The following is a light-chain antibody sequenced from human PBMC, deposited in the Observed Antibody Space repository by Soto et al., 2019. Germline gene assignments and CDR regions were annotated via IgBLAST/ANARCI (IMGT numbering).Light chain of an antibody. CDR1: HDISTF. V-gene: IGKV1-9*01. CDR3: QQLYTLPFT. J-gene: IGKJ5*01. Sequence: DIQMTQSPSSLSASAGDRVTITCRASHDISTFLAWYQGKPGKAPKLLIYEASTLQSGVPSRFSGSGSGTEFTLTISGLLPEDFAAYHCQQLYTLPFTFGQGTRLDI. CDR2: EAS.